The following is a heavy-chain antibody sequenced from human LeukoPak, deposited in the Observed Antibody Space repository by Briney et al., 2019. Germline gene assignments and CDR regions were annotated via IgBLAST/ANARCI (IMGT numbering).Heavy chain of an antibody. V-gene: IGHV3-9*01. Sequence: PGGSLRLSCAASGFTFDDYGMHWVRQAPGKGLEWVSGISWNSGSIGYADSVKGRFTISRDNAKNSLYLQMNSLRAEDTALYYCAKGGFGEKDYYYMDVWGKGTTVTVSS. CDR3: AKGGFGEKDYYYMDV. CDR2: ISWNSGSI. CDR1: GFTFDDYG. D-gene: IGHD3-10*01. J-gene: IGHJ6*03.